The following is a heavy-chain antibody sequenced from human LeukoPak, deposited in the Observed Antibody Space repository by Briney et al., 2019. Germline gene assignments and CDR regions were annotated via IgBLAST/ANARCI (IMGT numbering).Heavy chain of an antibody. J-gene: IGHJ2*01. CDR1: GFSLTDYS. CDR2: IWYDGSNK. CDR3: ARDGAGNGGYIDYWYFDL. D-gene: IGHD4-17*01. V-gene: IGHV3-33*08. Sequence: GGSLRLSCAASGFSLTDYSMNWVRQAPGKGLEWVAVIWYDGSNKYYADSVKGRFTISRDNSKNTLYLQMNSLRAEDTAVYYCARDGAGNGGYIDYWYFDLWGRGTLVTVSS.